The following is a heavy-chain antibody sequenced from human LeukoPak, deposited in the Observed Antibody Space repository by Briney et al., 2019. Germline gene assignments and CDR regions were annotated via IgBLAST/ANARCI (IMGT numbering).Heavy chain of an antibody. V-gene: IGHV3-7*04. CDR2: IKHDASEK. CDR1: GFTVSNAW. D-gene: IGHD2-2*01. J-gene: IGHJ3*02. Sequence: AGGSLRLSCAASGFTVSNAWMSWVRQAPGKGLEWVATIKHDASEKYYVDSVRGRFTISRDNAKNSLFLQMNSLRAEDTALYFCARGRYCSSSSCYAGAYDIWGQGTMVTVSS. CDR3: ARGRYCSSSSCYAGAYDI.